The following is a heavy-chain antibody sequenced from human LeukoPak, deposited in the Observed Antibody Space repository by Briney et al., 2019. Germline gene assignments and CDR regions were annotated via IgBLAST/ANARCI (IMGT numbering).Heavy chain of an antibody. D-gene: IGHD3-10*01. J-gene: IGHJ3*02. CDR3: ARGGLLWFGELSHDAFDI. Sequence: SETLSLTCTVSGGSISSYYWSWIRQPPGKGLEWIGYIYYSGSTNYNPSLKSRVTISVDTSKNQFSLKLSSVTAADTAVYYCARGGLLWFGELSHDAFDIWGQGTMVTVSS. CDR1: GGSISSYY. CDR2: IYYSGST. V-gene: IGHV4-59*12.